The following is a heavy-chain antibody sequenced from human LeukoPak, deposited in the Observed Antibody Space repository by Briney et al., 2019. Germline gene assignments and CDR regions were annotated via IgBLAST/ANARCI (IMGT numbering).Heavy chain of an antibody. D-gene: IGHD2-15*01. Sequence: GASVKVSCKASGGTFSSYAISWVRQAPGQGLEWMGGIIPIFGTANYAQKFQGRVTITADESTSTAYMELSSLRSEDTAVYYCARAIQKYCSGGSCYEHSKYYYYYYGMDVWGQGTTVTVSS. CDR1: GGTFSSYA. CDR2: IIPIFGTA. CDR3: ARAIQKYCSGGSCYEHSKYYYYYYGMDV. V-gene: IGHV1-69*13. J-gene: IGHJ6*02.